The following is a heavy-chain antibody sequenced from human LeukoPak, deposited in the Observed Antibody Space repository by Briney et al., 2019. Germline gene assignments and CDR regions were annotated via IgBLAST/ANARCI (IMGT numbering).Heavy chain of an antibody. CDR2: ISSSSSYI. CDR3: AKDVVGDFYGMDV. V-gene: IGHV3-21*04. CDR1: GFTFSSYS. J-gene: IGHJ6*02. Sequence: GGSLRLSCAASGFTFSSYSMNWVRQAPGKGLEWVSSISSSSSYIYYADSVKGRFTISRDNAKNSLYLQMNSLRAEDTALYYCAKDVVGDFYGMDVWGQGTTVTVSS. D-gene: IGHD1-26*01.